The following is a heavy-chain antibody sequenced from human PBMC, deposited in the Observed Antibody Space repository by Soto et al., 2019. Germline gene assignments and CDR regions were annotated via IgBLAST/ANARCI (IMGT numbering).Heavy chain of an antibody. Sequence: SETLSLTCTVSGGSISSYYWSWIRQPPGKGLEWIGYIYYSGSTNYNPSLKSRVTISVDTSKNQFSLKLSSVTAADTAVYYCARDSPNDHDRGLHVWGKGTTVTV. CDR2: IYYSGST. CDR3: ARDSPNDHDRGLHV. D-gene: IGHD1-1*01. V-gene: IGHV4-59*01. CDR1: GGSISSYY. J-gene: IGHJ6*04.